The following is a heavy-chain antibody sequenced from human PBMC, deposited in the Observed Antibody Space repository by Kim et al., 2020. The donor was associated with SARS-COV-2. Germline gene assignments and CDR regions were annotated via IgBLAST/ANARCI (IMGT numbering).Heavy chain of an antibody. Sequence: ASVKVSCKASGYTFTSYAMNWVRQAPGQGLEWMGWINTNTGNPTYAQGFTGRFVFSLDTSVSTAYLQISSLKAEDTAVYYCARGRGGYCSSTSCYYYYGMDVWGQGTTVTVSS. CDR2: INTNTGNP. CDR3: ARGRGGYCSSTSCYYYYGMDV. CDR1: GYTFTSYA. J-gene: IGHJ6*02. V-gene: IGHV7-4-1*02. D-gene: IGHD2-2*01.